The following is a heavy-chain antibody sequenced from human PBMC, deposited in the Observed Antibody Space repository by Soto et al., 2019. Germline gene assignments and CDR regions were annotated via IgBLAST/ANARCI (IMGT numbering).Heavy chain of an antibody. CDR3: ARDEGVGLTYFQH. D-gene: IGHD3-3*01. V-gene: IGHV3-48*01. J-gene: IGHJ1*01. CDR1: GFTFSSYD. Sequence: GGSLRLSCAASGFTFSSYDMHWVRQAPGKGLEWVSFISSNGSTIYYADSVKGRFTISRDNSKNTLYLQMNSLRAEDTAVYYCARDEGVGLTYFQHWGQGTMVTVSS. CDR2: ISSNGSTI.